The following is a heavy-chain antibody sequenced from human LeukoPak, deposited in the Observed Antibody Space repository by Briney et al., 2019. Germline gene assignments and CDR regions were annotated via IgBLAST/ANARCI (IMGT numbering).Heavy chain of an antibody. CDR3: ANGGYVGAFDI. D-gene: IGHD5-12*01. CDR1: GFTFSSYA. Sequence: GGSLRLSCAASGFTFSSYAISWVRQTPGKGLEWVSAISGSGGSTYYADSVKGRFTISRDNSKNTLYLQMNSLRAEDTAVYYCANGGYVGAFDIWGQGTMVTVSS. CDR2: ISGSGGST. V-gene: IGHV3-23*01. J-gene: IGHJ3*02.